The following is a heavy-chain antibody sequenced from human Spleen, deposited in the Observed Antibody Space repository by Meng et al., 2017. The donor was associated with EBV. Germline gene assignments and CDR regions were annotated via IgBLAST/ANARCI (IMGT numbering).Heavy chain of an antibody. CDR3: ARGLGGHYPTMEY. D-gene: IGHD3-22*01. CDR2: IHHSGTT. J-gene: IGHJ4*02. V-gene: IGHV4-4*02. CDR1: GASIASSER. Sequence: QVPLEQSGPDLVNPSEALYLSCAGSGASIASSERWTLVRHATGKGLGWIGKIHHSGTTNYNPSLESRVTISIDRSDNQFSLKVTPVTDADTAVYYCARGLGGHYPTMEYWGQGTLVTVSS.